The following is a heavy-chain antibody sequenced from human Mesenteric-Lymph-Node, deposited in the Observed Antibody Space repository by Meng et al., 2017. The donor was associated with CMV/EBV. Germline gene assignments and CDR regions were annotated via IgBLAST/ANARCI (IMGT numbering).Heavy chain of an antibody. CDR3: ARVPRRLEWLLYEYYFDY. Sequence: GESLKISCAASGFTFSSYEMNWVRQAPGKGLEWVSYISSSGSTIYYADSVKGRFTISRDNAKNSLYLQMNSLRAEDTAVFYCARVPRRLEWLLYEYYFDYWGQGTLVTVS. D-gene: IGHD3-3*01. J-gene: IGHJ4*02. V-gene: IGHV3-48*03. CDR2: ISSSGSTI. CDR1: GFTFSSYE.